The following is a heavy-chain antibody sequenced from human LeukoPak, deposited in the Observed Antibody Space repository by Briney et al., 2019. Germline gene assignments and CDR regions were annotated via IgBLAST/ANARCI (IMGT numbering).Heavy chain of an antibody. CDR1: GFTFSNYA. Sequence: PGGSLRLSCAASGFTFSNYAMSWVRQAPGKGLEWVSAISDSGGSTYDADSVKGRFTISRDNSKNTLYLQMNSLGAEDTAVYYCARPYYYGLGSYGGFDYWGQGTLVTVSS. D-gene: IGHD3-10*01. CDR3: ARPYYYGLGSYGGFDY. CDR2: ISDSGGST. V-gene: IGHV3-23*01. J-gene: IGHJ4*02.